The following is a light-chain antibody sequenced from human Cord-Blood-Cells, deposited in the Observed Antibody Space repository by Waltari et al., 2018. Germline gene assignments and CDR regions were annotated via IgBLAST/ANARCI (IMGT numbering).Light chain of an antibody. CDR2: EGS. Sequence: QSALTQPASVSGSPGQSITISCTGTSSDVGSYNLVSWYQQHPGKAPNLLIYEGSKRPSGVSNRFSGSSSGNTAARTISGLQAEDEADYYCCSYAGSSTYVFGTGTKVTVL. CDR3: CSYAGSSTYV. V-gene: IGLV2-23*01. CDR1: SSDVGSYNL. J-gene: IGLJ1*01.